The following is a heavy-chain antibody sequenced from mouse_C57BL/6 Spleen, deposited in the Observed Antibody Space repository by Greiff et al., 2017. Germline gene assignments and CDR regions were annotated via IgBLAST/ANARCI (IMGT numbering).Heavy chain of an antibody. Sequence: DVHLVESEGGLVQPGSSMKLSCTASGFTFSDYYMAWVRQVPEKGLEWVANINYDGSSTYYLDSLKSRFIISRDNAKNILYLQMSSLTSEDTATYYCARVLYGSSYSYYFDYWGQGTTLTVSS. D-gene: IGHD1-1*01. CDR3: ARVLYGSSYSYYFDY. J-gene: IGHJ2*01. V-gene: IGHV5-16*01. CDR1: GFTFSDYY. CDR2: INYDGSST.